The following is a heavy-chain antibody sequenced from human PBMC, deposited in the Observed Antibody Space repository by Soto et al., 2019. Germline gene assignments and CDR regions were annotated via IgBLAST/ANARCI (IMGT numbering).Heavy chain of an antibody. J-gene: IGHJ4*02. CDR2: ISPYNGNT. CDR3: ARDQYYFDSSGYYDF. CDR1: GYTFVRYG. V-gene: IGHV1-18*04. D-gene: IGHD3-22*01. Sequence: QIQLVQSGAEVKKPGASVRVSCETSGYTFVRYGISWVRQAPGQGLEWMGWISPYNGNTNYAEKFKDRVTLTTDTSTDTAFLDLRSLTSDDTAVYFCARDQYYFDSSGYYDFWGQGTLVTVSS.